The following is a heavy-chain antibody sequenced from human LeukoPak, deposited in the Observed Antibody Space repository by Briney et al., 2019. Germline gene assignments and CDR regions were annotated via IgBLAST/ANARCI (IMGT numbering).Heavy chain of an antibody. D-gene: IGHD2-2*01. J-gene: IGHJ6*03. Sequence: SETLSLTCTVSGGSISSSSYYWGWIRQPPGKGVEWIGSSYYSGSTYQNPSLKSRVTISVDTSKNHFSLKLSSVTAADTAVYYCARQCSSSWAPNHYYYYMDVWGKGTTVTVSS. CDR3: ARQCSSSWAPNHYYYYMDV. CDR2: SYYSGST. CDR1: GGSISSSSYY. V-gene: IGHV4-39*01.